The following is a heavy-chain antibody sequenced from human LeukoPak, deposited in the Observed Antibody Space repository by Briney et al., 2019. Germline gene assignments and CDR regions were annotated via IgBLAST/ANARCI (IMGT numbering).Heavy chain of an antibody. CDR3: AISAFDY. J-gene: IGHJ4*02. V-gene: IGHV1-46*01. CDR1: GYTFTSYY. Sequence: ASVKVSCKASGYTFTSYYMHWARQAPGQGLEWMGIINPSGVSTSYAQKFQGRVTITMDMSTTTVYMEMRNLRFEDTAIHYCAISAFDYWGQGTLVTVSS. CDR2: INPSGVST.